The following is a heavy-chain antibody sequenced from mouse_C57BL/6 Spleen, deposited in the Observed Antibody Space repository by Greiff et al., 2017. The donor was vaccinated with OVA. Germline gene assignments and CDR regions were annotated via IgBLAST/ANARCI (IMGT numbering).Heavy chain of an antibody. J-gene: IGHJ3*01. D-gene: IGHD2-3*01. CDR1: GYTFTSYW. CDR2: IDPSDSYT. V-gene: IGHV1-50*01. CDR3: AREDGCFAY. Sequence: VQLHQPGAELVKPGASVKLSCKASGYTFTSYWMQWVKQRPGQGLEWIGEIDPSDSYTNYNQKFKGKATLTVDTSSSTAYMQLSSLTSEDSAVDYCAREDGCFAYWGQGTLVTVSA.